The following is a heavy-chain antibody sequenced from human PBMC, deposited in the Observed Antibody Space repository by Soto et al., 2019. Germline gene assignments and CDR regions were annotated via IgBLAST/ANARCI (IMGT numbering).Heavy chain of an antibody. CDR2: FSHSGNT. V-gene: IGHV4-30-4*01. J-gene: IGHJ4*02. CDR1: GGSVSSGDYY. CDR3: AVNGGNYNFDN. Sequence: QVQLRESGPGLVKPSQTLSLTCSVSGGSVSSGDYYWSWIRQSPGKGLEWIAYFSHSGNTYYSPSLKSRVTVSFNMSQKQFSLRLSSVTAADTATYYCAVNGGNYNFDNWGQGTLVTVSS. D-gene: IGHD1-26*01.